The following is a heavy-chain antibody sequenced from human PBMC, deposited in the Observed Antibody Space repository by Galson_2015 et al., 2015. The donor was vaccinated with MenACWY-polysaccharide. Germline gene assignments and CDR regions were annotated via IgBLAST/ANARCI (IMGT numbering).Heavy chain of an antibody. CDR2: TYRGSN. V-gene: IGHV6-1*01. CDR3: ARGSYSSFDI. Sequence: CAISGDSVSNNHVAWNWIRQSPSRGLEWLGRTYRGSNQNAASMRVRIAINSDTSTNQFSLQLSSVTPEDTGLYYCARGSYSSFDIWGQGTMVTVSS. CDR1: GDSVSNNHVA. D-gene: IGHD2-15*01. J-gene: IGHJ3*02.